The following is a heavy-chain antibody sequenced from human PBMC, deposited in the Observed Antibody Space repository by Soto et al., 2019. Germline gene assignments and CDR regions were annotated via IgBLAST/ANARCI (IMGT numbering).Heavy chain of an antibody. CDR3: VRDPPGSHFDY. CDR2: ITSSSTK. J-gene: IGHJ4*02. D-gene: IGHD1-26*01. V-gene: IGHV3-48*02. CDR1: GFTFSSYN. Sequence: EVKLVESGGGLVQPGGSLRLSCAASGFTFSSYNMNWVRQAPGKGLEWVSYITSSSTKYYADSVKGRFTISRDNAKNSLYLQMNSLRDEDTAVYYCVRDPPGSHFDYWGQGTLVTVSS.